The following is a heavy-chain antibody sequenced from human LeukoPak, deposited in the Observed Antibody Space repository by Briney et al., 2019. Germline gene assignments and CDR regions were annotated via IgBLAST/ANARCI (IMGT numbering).Heavy chain of an antibody. J-gene: IGHJ6*02. CDR3: ARDQAWNRPYYYYGMDA. D-gene: IGHD1-1*01. V-gene: IGHV3-30-3*01. CDR1: GFTFSSYA. Sequence: GRSLRLSCAASGFTFSSYAMHWVRQAPGKGLEWVAVISYDGSNKYYADSVKGRFTISRDNSKNTLYLQMNSLRAEDTAVYYCARDQAWNRPYYYYGMDAWGQGTTVTVSS. CDR2: ISYDGSNK.